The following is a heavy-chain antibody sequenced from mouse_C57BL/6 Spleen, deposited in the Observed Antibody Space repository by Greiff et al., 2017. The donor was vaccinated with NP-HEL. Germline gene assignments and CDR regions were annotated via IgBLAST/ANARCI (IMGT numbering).Heavy chain of an antibody. V-gene: IGHV1-82*01. D-gene: IGHD2-1*01. CDR1: GYAFSSSW. CDR2: IYPGDGDT. J-gene: IGHJ3*01. CDR3: APYGNYFAY. Sequence: QVQLQQSGPELVKPGASVKISCKASGYAFSSSWMNWVKQRPGKGLEWIGRIYPGDGDTNYNGKFKGKATLTADKSSSTAYMQLSSLTSEDSAVYFCAPYGNYFAYWGKGTLVTVSA.